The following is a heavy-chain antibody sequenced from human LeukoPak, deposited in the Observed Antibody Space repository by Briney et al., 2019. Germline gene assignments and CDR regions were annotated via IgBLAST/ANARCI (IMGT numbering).Heavy chain of an antibody. D-gene: IGHD4-17*01. J-gene: IGHJ3*02. CDR1: GFTFDSYA. Sequence: PGGSLRLSCAAPGFTFDSYAMNWVRQAPGKGLEWASGFSGSRGSTYYADSVEGRFTISRDNSKNTLYLQMNSLRAEDTAVYYCAKDLSKSYGDYGTSGAFDIWGQGTLVTVSS. CDR2: FSGSRGST. V-gene: IGHV3-23*01. CDR3: AKDLSKSYGDYGTSGAFDI.